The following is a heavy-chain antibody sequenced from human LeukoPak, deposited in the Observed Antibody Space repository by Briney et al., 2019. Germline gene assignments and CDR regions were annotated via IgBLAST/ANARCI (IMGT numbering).Heavy chain of an antibody. V-gene: IGHV1-3*01. Sequence: GASVKVSCKASGYTFTSYGMHWVRQAPGQRLEWMGWINAGNGNTKNSQKSQGRVTITRDTSASTAYIELSSLRSEDTAVYYCARGRDYDILTGYLSYYYYGMDVWGKGTTVTVSS. CDR1: GYTFTSYG. CDR3: ARGRDYDILTGYLSYYYYGMDV. CDR2: INAGNGNT. D-gene: IGHD3-9*01. J-gene: IGHJ6*04.